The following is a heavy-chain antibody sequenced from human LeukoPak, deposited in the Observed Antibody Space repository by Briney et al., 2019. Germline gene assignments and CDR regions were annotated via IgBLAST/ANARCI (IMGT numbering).Heavy chain of an antibody. CDR1: GGSISSSNW. V-gene: IGHV4-4*02. CDR2: IYHSGST. D-gene: IGHD3-10*01. Sequence: PSETLSLTCAVSGGSISSSNWWSWVRQPPGKGLEWIGEIYHSGSTNYNPSLKSRVTISVDKSKNQFSLKLSSVTAADTAVYYCARSGEELGLWFGAWGQGTLVTVSS. CDR3: ARSGEELGLWFGA. J-gene: IGHJ4*02.